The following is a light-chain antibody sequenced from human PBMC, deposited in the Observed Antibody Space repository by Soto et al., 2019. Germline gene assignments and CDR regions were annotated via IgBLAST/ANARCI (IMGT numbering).Light chain of an antibody. J-gene: IGKJ1*01. CDR2: DAS. CDR3: QQYNSYSPWT. CDR1: QSISSW. Sequence: IQMTQSPSTLSASVGDRVTTTCRASQSISSWLAWYQQKPGKAPKLLIYDASSLESGVPSRFSGSGSGTEFTLTISSLQPDDFATYYCQQYNSYSPWTFGQGTKVDIK. V-gene: IGKV1-5*01.